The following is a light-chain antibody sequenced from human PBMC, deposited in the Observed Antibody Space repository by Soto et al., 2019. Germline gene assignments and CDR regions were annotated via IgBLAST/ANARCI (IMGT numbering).Light chain of an antibody. CDR1: SGDIGSYNR. V-gene: IGLV2-14*01. J-gene: IGLJ1*01. CDR3: SSYTNINTRACV. Sequence: SVLTQPASVSGSPGQSITISCTGTSGDIGSYNRVSWYQQHPGKAPKLIIYEVTDRPPGVSNRFSGSKSGNTASLTISGLQAEDEAEYYCSSYTNINTRACVFGTGTKVTVL. CDR2: EVT.